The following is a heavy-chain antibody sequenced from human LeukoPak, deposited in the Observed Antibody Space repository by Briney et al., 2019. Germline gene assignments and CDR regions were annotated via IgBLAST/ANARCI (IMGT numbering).Heavy chain of an antibody. J-gene: IGHJ4*02. V-gene: IGHV4-4*07. CDR1: GDLVSNHY. CDR3: VRDSGPAHPIRD. Sequence: PSETLSLTCTVSGDLVSNHYWSWIRQSAGKGLEWIGRIYTSGSTNYNPSLKSRVSMSVDTSKNQFSLNLTSVAATGTAVYYCVRDSGPAHPIRDWGQGTLVTVSS. D-gene: IGHD3-3*01. CDR2: IYTSGST.